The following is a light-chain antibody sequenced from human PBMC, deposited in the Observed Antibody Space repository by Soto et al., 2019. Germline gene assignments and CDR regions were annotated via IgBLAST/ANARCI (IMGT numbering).Light chain of an antibody. J-gene: IGLJ1*01. CDR1: SSDVGAYNY. Sequence: QSVLTQPASVSGSPGQSITISCTGTSSDVGAYNYVSWYQQHPGKAPKLMIFEVTNRPSGVSTRFSGSKSGNTASLTISGVQAEDEADYYCSSYTSTRSYVFGTGTKLTVL. CDR3: SSYTSTRSYV. V-gene: IGLV2-14*01. CDR2: EVT.